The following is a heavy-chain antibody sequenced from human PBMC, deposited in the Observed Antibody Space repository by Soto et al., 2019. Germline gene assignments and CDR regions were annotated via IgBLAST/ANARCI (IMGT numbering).Heavy chain of an antibody. CDR2: ISGSGGST. V-gene: IGHV3-23*01. D-gene: IGHD6-13*01. CDR3: SKGPRASSWNNWFDP. J-gene: IGHJ5*02. CDR1: GFTFSTYA. Sequence: PGGSLRLSCAASGFTFSTYAMSWVRQTPGRGLEWVSVISGSGGSTFYADSVTGRFTISRDNSKNTLFLQMNDLRAEDTAVYYCSKGPRASSWNNWFDPWGQGTLVTVSS.